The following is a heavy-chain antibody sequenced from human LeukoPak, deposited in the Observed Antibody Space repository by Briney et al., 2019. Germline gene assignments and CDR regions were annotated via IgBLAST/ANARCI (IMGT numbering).Heavy chain of an antibody. Sequence: PGGSLRLSCAASGFTFSSYGMHWVRHAPGKGLEWVAFIRYDGSNKYYADSVKGRFTISRDNSKNTLYLQMNSLRAEDTAVYYWAKDLAVLSRFDYWGQGTRSPSPQ. V-gene: IGHV3-30*02. CDR3: AKDLAVLSRFDY. CDR2: IRYDGSNK. CDR1: GFTFSSYG. J-gene: IGHJ4*02.